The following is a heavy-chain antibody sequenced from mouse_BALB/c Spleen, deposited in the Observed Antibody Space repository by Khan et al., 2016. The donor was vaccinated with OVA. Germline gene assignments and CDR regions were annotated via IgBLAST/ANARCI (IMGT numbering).Heavy chain of an antibody. J-gene: IGHJ3*01. V-gene: IGHV1-53*01. D-gene: IGHD2-2*01. Sequence: QIQLVQSGAELVKPGASVRLSCKASGYTFTSYYLYWVKQRPGQGLEWIGDINPSNGDTNFNEKFKSKATLTVDKSSSTAYIHLNSLTSEDSAVYYCTRSEYGSFDYWGQGTLVTVSA. CDR3: TRSEYGSFDY. CDR2: INPSNGDT. CDR1: GYTFTSYY.